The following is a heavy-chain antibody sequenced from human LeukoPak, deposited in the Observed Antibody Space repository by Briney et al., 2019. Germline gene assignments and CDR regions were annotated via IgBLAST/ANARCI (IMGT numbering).Heavy chain of an antibody. Sequence: ASVKVSCKASGYTFTSYDINWVRQATGQGLEWMGWMNPNSGNTGYAQKFQGRVTMTRKSSISTAYMELSSLRSEDTAVYYCARGGSRGGAVDYWGQGTLVTVSS. CDR1: GYTFTSYD. D-gene: IGHD3-16*01. J-gene: IGHJ4*02. CDR2: MNPNSGNT. V-gene: IGHV1-8*01. CDR3: ARGGSRGGAVDY.